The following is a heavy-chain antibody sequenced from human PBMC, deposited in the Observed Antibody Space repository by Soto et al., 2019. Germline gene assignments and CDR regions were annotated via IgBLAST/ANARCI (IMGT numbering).Heavy chain of an antibody. CDR3: ARDIGGRLAAPEATGSYYGMDV. V-gene: IGHV4-31*03. D-gene: IGHD3-16*01. CDR1: GGSISSGGYY. Sequence: PSETLSLTCTVSGGSISSGGYYWSWIRQHPGKGLEWIGYIYYSGSTYYNPSLKSRVTISVDTSKNQFSLKLSSVTAADTAVYYCARDIGGRLAAPEATGSYYGMDVWGQGTTVTVSS. CDR2: IYYSGST. J-gene: IGHJ6*02.